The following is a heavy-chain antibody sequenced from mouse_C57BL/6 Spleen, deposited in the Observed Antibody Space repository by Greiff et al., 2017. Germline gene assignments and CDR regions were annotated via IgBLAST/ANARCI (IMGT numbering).Heavy chain of an antibody. J-gene: IGHJ4*01. Sequence: VQLQQSGAELVKPGASVKISCKASGYTFTDYYINWVKQRPGQGLEWIGKIGPGSGSTYYNEKFKGKATLTADKSSSTAYMQLSSLTSEDSAVYFCARSEYCGSSYSYYAMDYWGQGTTLTVSS. V-gene: IGHV1-77*01. CDR3: ARSEYCGSSYSYYAMDY. CDR2: IGPGSGST. D-gene: IGHD1-1*01. CDR1: GYTFTDYY.